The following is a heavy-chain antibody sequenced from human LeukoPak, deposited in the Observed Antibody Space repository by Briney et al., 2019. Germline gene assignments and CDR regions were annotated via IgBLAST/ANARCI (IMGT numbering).Heavy chain of an antibody. CDR1: GGSISSGGYS. Sequence: PSETLSLTCAVSGGSISSGGYSWSWIRQPPGKGLEWIGYIYHSGSTYYNPSLKSRVTISVDTSKNQFSLKLSSVTAADTAVYYCASRERGIVPAADRYWYFDLWGRGTLVTVSS. D-gene: IGHD2-2*01. J-gene: IGHJ2*01. CDR2: IYHSGST. V-gene: IGHV4-30-2*02. CDR3: ASRERGIVPAADRYWYFDL.